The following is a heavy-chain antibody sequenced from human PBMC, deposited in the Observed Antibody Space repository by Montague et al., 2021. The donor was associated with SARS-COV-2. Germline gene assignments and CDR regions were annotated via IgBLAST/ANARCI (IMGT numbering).Heavy chain of an antibody. V-gene: IGHV4-31*03. D-gene: IGHD6-19*01. Sequence: TLSLTCTVSGGSIRSSGYYWTWIHQHPGKGLESIGYIYYSGTTYYNPSLEGRLSISVHTSKNQFSLNLTSVTAADTAVYHCVREFWYCSIGACLGNFDSWGQGTLVTVSS. CDR3: VREFWYCSIGACLGNFDS. CDR2: IYYSGTT. J-gene: IGHJ4*02. CDR1: GGSIRSSGYY.